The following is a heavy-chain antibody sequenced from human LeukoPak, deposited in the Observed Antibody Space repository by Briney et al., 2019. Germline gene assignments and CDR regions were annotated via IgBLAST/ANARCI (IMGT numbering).Heavy chain of an antibody. J-gene: IGHJ5*02. CDR3: AGGPDYYGSGSYYS. V-gene: IGHV4-59*01. CDR1: GGSINGYY. CDR2: IYYTGST. Sequence: PSETLSLTCTVSGGSINGYYWSWIRQSPGKGLESLGYIYYTGSTNYNPSLKSRVTMSVDTSRNQFFLRLGSVTAADTAVYYCAGGPDYYGSGSYYSWGQGTLVTVSS. D-gene: IGHD3-10*01.